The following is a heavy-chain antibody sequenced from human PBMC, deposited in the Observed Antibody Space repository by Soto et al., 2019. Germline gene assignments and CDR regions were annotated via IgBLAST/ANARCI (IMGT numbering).Heavy chain of an antibody. CDR1: GYTFTGYY. CDR3: ARSAYYYYGMDV. Sequence: AASVKVSCKASGYTFTGYYMHWVRQAPGQGLEWMGWINPNSGGTNYAQKFQGRVTMTRDTSISTAYMELSRLRSDDTAVYYCARSAYYYYGMDVWGQGTTVTVSS. V-gene: IGHV1-2*02. CDR2: INPNSGGT. J-gene: IGHJ6*02.